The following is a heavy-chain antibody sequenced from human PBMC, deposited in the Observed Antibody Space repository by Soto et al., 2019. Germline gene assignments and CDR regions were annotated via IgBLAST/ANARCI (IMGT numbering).Heavy chain of an antibody. J-gene: IGHJ5*02. CDR3: ASKVMVRGVIGWFDP. D-gene: IGHD3-10*01. V-gene: IGHV1-69*13. CDR2: IIPIFGTA. CDR1: GGTFSSYA. Sequence: SVKVSCKASGGTFSSYAISWVRQAPGQGLEWMGGIIPIFGTANYAQKFQGRVTITADESTSTAYMELSSLRSEDTAVYYCASKVMVRGVIGWFDPWGQGTLVTVS.